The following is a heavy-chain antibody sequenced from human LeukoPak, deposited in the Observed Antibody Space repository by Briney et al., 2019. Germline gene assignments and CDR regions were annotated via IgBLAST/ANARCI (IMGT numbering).Heavy chain of an antibody. D-gene: IGHD1-26*01. CDR3: AREPRGATNGNFDS. Sequence: GGSLRLSCAASGFTVSTNYMTWVRQAPGKGLEWVSVIYSGGSTYYADSVKGRFTFSRDNSKNTLYLQMNSLRAEDTAVYYCAREPRGATNGNFDSWAQETRVTASS. J-gene: IGHJ4*02. CDR2: IYSGGST. CDR1: GFTVSTNY. V-gene: IGHV3-53*05.